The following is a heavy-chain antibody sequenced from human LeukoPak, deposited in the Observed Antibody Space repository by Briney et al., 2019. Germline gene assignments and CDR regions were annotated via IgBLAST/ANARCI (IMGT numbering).Heavy chain of an antibody. CDR3: AKSGEDYGSGLRYYYYYMDV. D-gene: IGHD3-10*01. CDR2: ISGSGGST. Sequence: PGGSLRLSCAASGFTFSSYGMSWVRQAPGKGLEWVSAISGSGGSTYYADSVKGRFTISRDNSKNTLYLQMNSLRAEDTAVYYCAKSGEDYGSGLRYYYYYMDVWGKGTTVTISS. CDR1: GFTFSSYG. J-gene: IGHJ6*03. V-gene: IGHV3-23*01.